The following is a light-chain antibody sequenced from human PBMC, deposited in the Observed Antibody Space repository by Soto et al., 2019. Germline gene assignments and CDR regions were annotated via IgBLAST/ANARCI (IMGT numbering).Light chain of an antibody. CDR3: QQAKSFPLA. Sequence: DVQMTQSPPSVSSSVGDRVPSTCRARADISNWLAWYQQKPGKAPKRLIYAASSLQSGVPSRFTGSGSGTEFTLTISSLQPEDFATYSCQQAKSFPLAFGQGTRLEI. CDR1: ADISNW. V-gene: IGKV1-12*01. CDR2: AAS. J-gene: IGKJ5*01.